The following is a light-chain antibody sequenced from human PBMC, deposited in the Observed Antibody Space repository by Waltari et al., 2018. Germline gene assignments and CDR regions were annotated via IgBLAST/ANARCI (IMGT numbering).Light chain of an antibody. CDR3: HSADNSNSYQV. J-gene: IGLJ2*01. CDR2: KDS. V-gene: IGLV3-25*03. Sequence: SYELTQSPSLSVSPGQTARITCSVDALPNQYAYWYQQKPGQAPVLVMYKDSERPSRIPERFSGSSSGTTVTLTITAVQAEDEADYYCHSADNSNSYQVFGGGTKLTVL. CDR1: ALPNQY.